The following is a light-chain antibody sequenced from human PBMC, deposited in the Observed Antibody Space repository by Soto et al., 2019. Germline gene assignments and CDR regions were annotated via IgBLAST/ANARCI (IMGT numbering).Light chain of an antibody. J-gene: IGKJ3*01. CDR2: DAS. CDR1: QSISSS. Sequence: ETVLTQSPATLSLSPGERATLSCRASQSISSSLACYQQTPGQAPRLLLYDASKRATGIPARFSGSGSGTDFTLTISSLEHDDFAVYFCQQRFTWPSFGPGTKVDIK. CDR3: QQRFTWPS. V-gene: IGKV3-11*01.